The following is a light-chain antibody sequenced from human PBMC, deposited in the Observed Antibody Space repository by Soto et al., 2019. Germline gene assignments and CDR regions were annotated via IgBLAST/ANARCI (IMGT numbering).Light chain of an antibody. Sequence: IVMTQSPATLSVSPGERATLSCRASQSVYSNLAWYQQKPGQAPRLLIFGASTRATGIPARFSGSGSGTEFTLAISSLQSEDFAVYYCQDYGSSAWTFGQGTKVDIK. J-gene: IGKJ1*01. V-gene: IGKV3D-15*01. CDR2: GAS. CDR1: QSVYSN. CDR3: QDYGSSAWT.